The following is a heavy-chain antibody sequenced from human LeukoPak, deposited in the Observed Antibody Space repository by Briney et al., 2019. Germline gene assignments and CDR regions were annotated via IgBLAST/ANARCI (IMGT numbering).Heavy chain of an antibody. V-gene: IGHV4-39*07. Sequence: SETLSLTCTVSGGSISSGSYYWGWIRQPPGKGLEWIGSIYYSGSTYYNPSLKSRVTISVDTSKNQFSLKLSSVTAADTAVYYCARDSAYYYYYMDVWGKGTTVTVSS. CDR3: ARDSAYYYYYMDV. CDR2: IYYSGST. J-gene: IGHJ6*03. CDR1: GGSISSGSYY.